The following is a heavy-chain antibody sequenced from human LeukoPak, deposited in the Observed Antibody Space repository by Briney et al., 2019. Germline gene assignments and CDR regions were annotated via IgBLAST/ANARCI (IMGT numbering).Heavy chain of an antibody. D-gene: IGHD1-7*01. Sequence: PGGSLRLSCAASGFTFSRYAMSWVRQAPGKGVEWVSFIGGSGGSTYYAASVKGRFTISRDNSKNTLYLQMSSLRAEDTAVYYCAKKKRELRGFDYWGQGTLVTVSS. CDR3: AKKKRELRGFDY. J-gene: IGHJ4*02. CDR2: IGGSGGST. V-gene: IGHV3-23*01. CDR1: GFTFSRYA.